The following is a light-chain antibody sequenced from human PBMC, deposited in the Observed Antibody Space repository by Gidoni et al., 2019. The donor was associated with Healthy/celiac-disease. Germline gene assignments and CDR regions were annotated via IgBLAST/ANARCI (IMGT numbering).Light chain of an antibody. Sequence: EIVLTPSPATLSLSPGESAPLSCRASQSVSSYLAWYQQKPGQAPRLLIYDASNRATGIPARFSGSGSGTDFTLTISSLEPEDFAVYYCQQRSNWPPFTFGPGTKVDIK. CDR1: QSVSSY. V-gene: IGKV3-11*01. CDR3: QQRSNWPPFT. J-gene: IGKJ3*01. CDR2: DAS.